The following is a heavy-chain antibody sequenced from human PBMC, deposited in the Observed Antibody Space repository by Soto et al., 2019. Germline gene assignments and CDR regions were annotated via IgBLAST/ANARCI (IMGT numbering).Heavy chain of an antibody. Sequence: ASVKVSCKASGYTFTSYYMHWVRQAPGQGLEWMGIINPSGGSTSYAQKFQGRVTMTRDTSTSTVYMELSRLRSDDTAVYYCAITRIVATHWFDPWGQGTLVTVSS. V-gene: IGHV1-46*01. CDR3: AITRIVATHWFDP. CDR1: GYTFTSYY. CDR2: INPSGGST. D-gene: IGHD2-2*01. J-gene: IGHJ5*02.